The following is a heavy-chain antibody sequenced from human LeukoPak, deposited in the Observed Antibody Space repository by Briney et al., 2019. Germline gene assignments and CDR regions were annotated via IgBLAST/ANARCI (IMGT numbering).Heavy chain of an antibody. Sequence: GESLQISCKGSGYSFTSYWIGWGRPLPGKGLEWMGIIYPGDSDTRYSPSFQGQVTISADKSISTAYLQWSSLKASDTAMYYCARLYAAAGTPDDAFDIWGQGTMVTVSS. D-gene: IGHD6-13*01. V-gene: IGHV5-51*01. CDR2: IYPGDSDT. CDR1: GYSFTSYW. CDR3: ARLYAAAGTPDDAFDI. J-gene: IGHJ3*02.